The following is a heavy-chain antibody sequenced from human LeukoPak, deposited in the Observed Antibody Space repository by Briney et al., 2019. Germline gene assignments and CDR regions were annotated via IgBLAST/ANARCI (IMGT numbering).Heavy chain of an antibody. D-gene: IGHD3-10*01. J-gene: IGHJ4*02. V-gene: IGHV4-39*07. CDR1: GGSISTITYY. Sequence: SETLSLTCTVSGGSISTITYYWGWIRQPPGKGLEWVGHMYYRGNTFYNPSLKSRVTISVDTSKNQFSLKLRSVTAADTAVYSCAGFTFFRGVITFDYCGQGTLVTVSS. CDR2: MYYRGNT. CDR3: AGFTFFRGVITFDY.